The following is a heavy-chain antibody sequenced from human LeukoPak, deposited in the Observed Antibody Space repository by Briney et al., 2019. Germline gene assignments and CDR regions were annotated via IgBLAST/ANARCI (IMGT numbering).Heavy chain of an antibody. CDR2: ISGSGGST. D-gene: IGHD2-21*02. V-gene: IGHV3-23*01. CDR3: AKSPTYCGSDCYSTFDY. CDR1: GFTFSSHA. Sequence: GGTLRLSCAASGFTFSSHAMSWVRQAPGKGLEWVSAISGSGGSTYYADSVKGRFTISRDNSKNTLYLQMNSLRAEDTALYYCAKSPTYCGSDCYSTFDYWGQGNLVTVSS. J-gene: IGHJ4*02.